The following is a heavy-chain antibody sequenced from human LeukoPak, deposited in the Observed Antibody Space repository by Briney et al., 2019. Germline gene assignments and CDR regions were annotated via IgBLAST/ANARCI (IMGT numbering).Heavy chain of an antibody. CDR3: ARDRFPTYYYDSSGYTDAFDI. V-gene: IGHV3-21*01. J-gene: IGHJ3*02. CDR1: GFTFSSYS. CDR2: ISSGSSYI. D-gene: IGHD3-22*01. Sequence: GGSLRLSCAASGFTFSSYSMNWVRQAPGKGLEWVSSISSGSSYIYYADSLKGRFTISRDNAKNSLYPQMSSLRAEDTAVYYCARDRFPTYYYDSSGYTDAFDIWGQGTMVTVSS.